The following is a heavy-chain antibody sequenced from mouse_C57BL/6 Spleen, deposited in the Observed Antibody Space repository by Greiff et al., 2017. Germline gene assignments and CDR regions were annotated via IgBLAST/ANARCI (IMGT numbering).Heavy chain of an antibody. D-gene: IGHD2-1*01. CDR1: GFTFSSYG. J-gene: IGHJ2*01. V-gene: IGHV5-6*01. CDR2: ISSGGSYT. CDR3: ASLPYFDY. Sequence: EVQLVESGGDLVKPGGSLKLSCAASGFTFSSYGMSWVRQTPDKRLEWVATISSGGSYTYYPDSVKGRFPISRDKAQNTLYLRMSSLKSEDTAMYYCASLPYFDYWGQGTTLTVSS.